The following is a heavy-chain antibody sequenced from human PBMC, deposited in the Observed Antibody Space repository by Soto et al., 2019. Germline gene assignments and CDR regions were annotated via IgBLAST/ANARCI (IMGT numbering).Heavy chain of an antibody. Sequence: QITLKESGPTLVKPTQTLTLTCTFSGFSLSTRGVGVGWIRQPPGKALEWLALIYWDDDKRYSPSLKSRLTITKDTSKIQVVLTMTNMDPVDTATYYCARRPGINFYYGMDVWGQGTTVTVSS. J-gene: IGHJ6*02. CDR1: GFSLSTRGVG. V-gene: IGHV2-5*02. CDR2: IYWDDDK. CDR3: ARRPGINFYYGMDV.